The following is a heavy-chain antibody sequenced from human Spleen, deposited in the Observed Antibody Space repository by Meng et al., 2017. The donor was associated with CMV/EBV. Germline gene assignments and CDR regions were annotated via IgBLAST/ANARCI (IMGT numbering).Heavy chain of an antibody. CDR3: ARDSQEELLRFGELLPLDS. D-gene: IGHD3-10*01. J-gene: IGHJ4*02. V-gene: IGHV1-18*01. CDR2: INAYNGDT. Sequence: FTSYGLSWVRQAPGQGLEWMGWINAYNGDTKYAQNTRGRVTLTTDTSTSTAYLEVRSLRSDDTAVYYCARDSQEELLRFGELLPLDSWGQGTLVTGSS. CDR1: FTSYG.